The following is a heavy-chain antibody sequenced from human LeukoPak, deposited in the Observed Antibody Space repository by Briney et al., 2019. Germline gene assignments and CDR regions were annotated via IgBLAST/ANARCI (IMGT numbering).Heavy chain of an antibody. V-gene: IGHV3-7*05. CDR1: GFTFSAYW. D-gene: IGHD1-1*01. CDR3: VRDFSLTRLERPFDY. J-gene: IGHJ4*02. CDR2: IKRDGSEK. Sequence: QAGGSLRLSCAVSGFTFSAYWMTWVRQAPGKGLEWVANIKRDGSEKYYVDSVKGRFTISRDDARNSLYLQMNSLRAEDTAVYYCVRDFSLTRLERPFDYWGQGTLVTVSS.